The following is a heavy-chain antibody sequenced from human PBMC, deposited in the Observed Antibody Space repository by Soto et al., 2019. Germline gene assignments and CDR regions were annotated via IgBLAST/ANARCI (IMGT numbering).Heavy chain of an antibody. CDR1: GYTFTNYS. Sequence: QVQLVQSGAEVQKPGASVKLSCKASGYTFTNYSMHWVRQAPGQSLEWLGWINGGNGDTRYPQKFQGRVTVTRDTSASTVYMELSSLNSEDTAVYYCARDRVGNDYWGQGTQVTVSS. CDR3: ARDRVGNDY. J-gene: IGHJ4*02. V-gene: IGHV1-3*01. CDR2: INGGNGDT.